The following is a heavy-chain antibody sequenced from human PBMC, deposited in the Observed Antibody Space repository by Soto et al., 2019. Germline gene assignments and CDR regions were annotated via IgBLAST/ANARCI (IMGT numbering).Heavy chain of an antibody. CDR2: IKQDGSEK. Sequence: EVHLVESGGGLAQPGGSLRLSCAASGLPFSSYWMTWVRQAPGKGLEWVANIKQDGSEKYYVDSVKGRFTISRDNAKNSLYLQMNNLRVEDTAVYYCARGEAIGDDPWGHGTLVTVSS. D-gene: IGHD3-10*01. CDR3: ARGEAIGDDP. J-gene: IGHJ5*02. CDR1: GLPFSSYW. V-gene: IGHV3-7*01.